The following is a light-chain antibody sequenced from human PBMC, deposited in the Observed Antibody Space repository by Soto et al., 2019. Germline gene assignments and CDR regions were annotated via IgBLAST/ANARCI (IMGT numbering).Light chain of an antibody. Sequence: QSVLTQPASVSGSPGQSITISCTGTSSDIGSYNLVSWYQHHPGKAPKLIIYEGGKRPSGVSDRFSGSKSGNTASLTISGLQAEDEADYYCCSYAARSSWVFGGGTKLTVL. CDR2: EGG. CDR1: SSDIGSYNL. V-gene: IGLV2-23*01. CDR3: CSYAARSSWV. J-gene: IGLJ2*01.